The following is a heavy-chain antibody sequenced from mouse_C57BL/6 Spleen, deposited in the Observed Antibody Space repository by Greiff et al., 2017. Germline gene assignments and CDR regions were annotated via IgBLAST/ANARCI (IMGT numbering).Heavy chain of an antibody. CDR3: ARPGYYDYDWYFDV. V-gene: IGHV5-17*01. J-gene: IGHJ1*03. D-gene: IGHD2-4*01. CDR2: ISSGSSTI. Sequence: EVMLVESGGGLVKPGGSLKLSCAASGFTFSDYGMHWVRQAPEKGLAWVAYISSGSSTIYYADTVKGRFTISRDNAKNTLFLQMTSLRSEDTAMYYCARPGYYDYDWYFDVWGTGTTVTVSS. CDR1: GFTFSDYG.